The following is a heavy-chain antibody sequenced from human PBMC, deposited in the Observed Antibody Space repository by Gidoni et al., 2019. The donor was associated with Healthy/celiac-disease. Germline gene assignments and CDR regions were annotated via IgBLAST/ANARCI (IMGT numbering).Heavy chain of an antibody. Sequence: QVQLVESGGGVVQPGRSLRLSCAASGFTFSSYAMHWVRQAPGKGLEWVAVISYDGSNKYYADSVKGRFTISRDNSKNTLYLQMNSLRAEDTAVYYCARDLVPVGATHYYYGMDVWGQGTTVTVSS. CDR3: ARDLVPVGATHYYYGMDV. CDR1: GFTFSSYA. J-gene: IGHJ6*02. V-gene: IGHV3-30-3*01. CDR2: ISYDGSNK. D-gene: IGHD1-26*01.